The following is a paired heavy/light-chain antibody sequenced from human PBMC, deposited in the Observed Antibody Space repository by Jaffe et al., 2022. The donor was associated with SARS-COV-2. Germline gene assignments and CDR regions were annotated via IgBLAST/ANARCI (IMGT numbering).Heavy chain of an antibody. CDR3: ARGEGGTTPDDAFDF. D-gene: IGHD2-15*01. V-gene: IGHV3-21*01. Sequence: EVQLEESGGGLVKPGGSLRLSCAASGFTFNNYGMNWVRQAPGKGLEWVSSISASSSYIYYADSVKGRFTISRDNAKNSLYLQMNSLRVEDTAVYYCARGEGGTTPDDAFDFWGQGTMVTVSS. CDR1: GFTFNNYG. J-gene: IGHJ3*01. CDR2: ISASSSYI.
Light chain of an antibody. CDR1: QGISNY. CDR3: QQYSTYPIT. V-gene: IGKV1-16*02. Sequence: DIQMTQSPSSLSASVGDSVTITCRASQGISNYLAWFQQKPGKAPKSLIYATSSLQSGVPSKFSGSGSGTDFTLTISSLQPEDFATYYCQQYSTYPITFGQGTRLEIK. J-gene: IGKJ5*01. CDR2: ATS.